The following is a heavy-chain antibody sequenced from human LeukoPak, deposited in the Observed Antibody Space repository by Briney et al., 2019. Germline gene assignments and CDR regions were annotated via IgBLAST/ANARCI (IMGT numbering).Heavy chain of an antibody. J-gene: IGHJ1*01. V-gene: IGHV4-4*02. D-gene: IGHD3-9*01. Sequence: SETLSLTCAVSGGSISSSNWWTWVRPSPGKGLEWIGEIYHSGSTDYNPSLKSRVTMSVDTSKNQFSLKLSSVTAADTAVYYCARMETIEEYFQHWGQGTLVTVSS. CDR2: IYHSGST. CDR3: ARMETIEEYFQH. CDR1: GGSISSSNW.